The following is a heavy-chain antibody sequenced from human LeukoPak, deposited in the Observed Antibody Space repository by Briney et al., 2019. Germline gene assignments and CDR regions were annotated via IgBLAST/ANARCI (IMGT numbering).Heavy chain of an antibody. V-gene: IGHV1-69*06. CDR1: GGTFSSYA. CDR3: ASSPDYYDSSGYYFN. Sequence: GSSVKVSCKASGGTFSSYAISWVRQAPGQGLEWMGRIIPIFGTANYAQKFQGRVTITADKSTSTAYMELSSLRSEDTAVYYCASSPDYYDSSGYYFNWGRGTLVTVSS. D-gene: IGHD3-22*01. J-gene: IGHJ4*02. CDR2: IIPIFGTA.